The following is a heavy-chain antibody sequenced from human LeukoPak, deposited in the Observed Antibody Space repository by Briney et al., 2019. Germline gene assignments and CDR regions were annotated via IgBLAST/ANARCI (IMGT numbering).Heavy chain of an antibody. V-gene: IGHV3-9*01. CDR1: GFTFDDYA. D-gene: IGHD3-10*01. J-gene: IGHJ4*02. CDR3: AKGVRVRGVIKPCYFDY. Sequence: PGGSLRLSCAASGFTFDDYAMHWVRQAPGKGLEWVSGISWNSGSIGYADSVKGRFTISRDNAKNSLYLQMNSLRAEDTALYYCAKGVRVRGVIKPCYFDYWGQGTLVTVSS. CDR2: ISWNSGSI.